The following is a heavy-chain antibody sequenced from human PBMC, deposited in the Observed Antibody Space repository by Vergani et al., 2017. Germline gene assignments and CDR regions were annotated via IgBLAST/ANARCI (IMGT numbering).Heavy chain of an antibody. J-gene: IGHJ5*02. CDR3: ASYADYYDSSGYYEGNWFDP. CDR2: IYYSGST. D-gene: IGHD3-22*01. V-gene: IGHV4-31*03. Sequence: QLQLQESGPGLVKPSETLSLTCTVSGGSISSGGYYWSWIRQHPGKGLEWIGYIYYSGSTYYNPSLKSRVTISVDTSKNQFSLKLSSVTAADTAVYYCASYADYYDSSGYYEGNWFDPWGQGTLVTVSS. CDR1: GGSISSGGYY.